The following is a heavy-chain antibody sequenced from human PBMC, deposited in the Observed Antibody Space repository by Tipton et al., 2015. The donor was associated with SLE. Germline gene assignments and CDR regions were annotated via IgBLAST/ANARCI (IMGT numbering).Heavy chain of an antibody. CDR1: GYTFTGYY. CDR2: TNPNSGGT. J-gene: IGHJ3*02. D-gene: IGHD3-16*01. V-gene: IGHV1-2*02. Sequence: QVQLVQSGAEVKKPGASVKGSCKASGYTFTGYYMHWVRQAPGQGLEWMGWTNPNSGGTNYAQKFQGRVTMTRDTSISTAYMELGRRRAEDPGVCYWARGTSPGAPGGAVDIWGQGTMVTVSS. CDR3: ARGTSPGAPGGAVDI.